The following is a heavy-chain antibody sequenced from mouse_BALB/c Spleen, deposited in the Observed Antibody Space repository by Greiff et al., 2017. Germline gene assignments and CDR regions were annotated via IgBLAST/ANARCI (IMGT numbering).Heavy chain of an antibody. CDR1: GYTFTSYW. D-gene: IGHD4-1*01. V-gene: IGHV1-7*01. CDR3: ARYTGTEAY. J-gene: IGHJ3*01. CDR2: INPSTGYT. Sequence: VQLQQSGAELAKPGASVKMSCKASGYTFTSYWMHWVKQRPGQGLEWIGYINPSTGYTEYNQKFKDKATLTADKSSSTAYMQLSSLTSEDSAVYYCARYTGTEAYGGQGTLVTVSA.